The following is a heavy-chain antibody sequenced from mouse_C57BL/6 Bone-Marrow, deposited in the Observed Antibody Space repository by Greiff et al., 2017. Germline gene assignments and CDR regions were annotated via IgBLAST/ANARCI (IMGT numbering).Heavy chain of an antibody. Sequence: QVQLQQPGAELVKPGASVKLSCKASGYTFTSYWMHWVKQRPGQGLEWIGMIHPNSGSTNYNEKFKSKATLTVDKSSSTAYMQRSSLTSEDSAVYYCARWTLYYYGSSWYFDVWGTGTTVTVSS. CDR3: ARWTLYYYGSSWYFDV. D-gene: IGHD1-1*01. CDR1: GYTFTSYW. V-gene: IGHV1-64*01. J-gene: IGHJ1*03. CDR2: IHPNSGST.